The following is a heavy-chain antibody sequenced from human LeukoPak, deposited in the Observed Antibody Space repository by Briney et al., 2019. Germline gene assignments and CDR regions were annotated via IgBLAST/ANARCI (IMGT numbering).Heavy chain of an antibody. CDR2: ISYDGSNK. J-gene: IGHJ4*02. D-gene: IGHD2-2*01. V-gene: IGHV3-30*04. CDR1: GFTFSSYA. CDR3: ARVQIVVVPAAMLEGGDY. Sequence: GRSLRLSRAASGFTFSSYAMHWVRQAPGKGLEWVAVISYDGSNKYYADSVKGRFTISRDNSKNTLYLQMNSLRAEDTAVYYCARVQIVVVPAAMLEGGDYWGQGTLVTVSS.